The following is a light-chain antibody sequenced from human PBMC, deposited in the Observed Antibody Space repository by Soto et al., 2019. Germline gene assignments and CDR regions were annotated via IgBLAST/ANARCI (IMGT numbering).Light chain of an antibody. J-gene: IGKJ5*01. CDR2: DAS. Sequence: EVVLTQSPATLSLSPGERATLSCRASQSVSSSLAWYQQKPGQAPRLLIYDASNRATGIPARFSGSGSGTDFTLTISSLEPEDFAVYYCHQRRTWPPITFGQGTRLEIK. CDR1: QSVSSS. V-gene: IGKV3-11*01. CDR3: HQRRTWPPIT.